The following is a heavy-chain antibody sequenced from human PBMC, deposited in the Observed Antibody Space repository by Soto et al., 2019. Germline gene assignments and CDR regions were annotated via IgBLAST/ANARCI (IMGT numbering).Heavy chain of an antibody. J-gene: IGHJ4*02. CDR2: VYSGGSA. Sequence: EVQLVESGGGLVQPGGSLRLSCAASGFSVSSNYMSWVRQAPGKGLEWVSVVYSGGSAYYADSVKGRFSSSKDNSKNSLYLQMNNLRVEDTAVYYCTRDSHKGYWGQGTRVTVAS. V-gene: IGHV3-66*01. CDR1: GFSVSSNY. CDR3: TRDSHKGY.